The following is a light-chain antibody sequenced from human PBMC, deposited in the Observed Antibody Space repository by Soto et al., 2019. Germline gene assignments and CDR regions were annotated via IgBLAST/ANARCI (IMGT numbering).Light chain of an antibody. J-gene: IGLJ1*01. CDR2: DVY. CDR1: PGVIGGYNY. CDR3: SSYTSSTTLV. V-gene: IGLV2-14*03. Sequence: QSVVTQPASVSASPGQSITPSFPRTPGVIGGYNYVSWYQQHPGKAPKLMIYDVYHRPSGVSNRFSASKSGNTASLTISGLQAEDEADYYCSSYTSSTTLVFGTGTKVTVL.